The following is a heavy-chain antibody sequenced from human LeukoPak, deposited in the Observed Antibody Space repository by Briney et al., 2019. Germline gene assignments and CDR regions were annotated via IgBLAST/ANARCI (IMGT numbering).Heavy chain of an antibody. CDR1: GGSISSYD. J-gene: IGHJ4*02. CDR3: VREIYGSGSYYFDY. Sequence: SETLSLTCTVSGGSISSYDWSWIRQPAGKGLEWIGRIYISGNTYYNSSLKSRVTMSVDTSKNQLSLKLSSVSAADTAVYYCVREIYGSGSYYFDYWGQGTPVTVSS. CDR2: IYISGNT. V-gene: IGHV4-4*07. D-gene: IGHD3-10*01.